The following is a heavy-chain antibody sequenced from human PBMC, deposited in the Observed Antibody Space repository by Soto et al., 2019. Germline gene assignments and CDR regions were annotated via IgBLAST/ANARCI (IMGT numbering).Heavy chain of an antibody. CDR1: GGSLSSYY. CDR3: ARTQLGSFDI. D-gene: IGHD3-16*01. CDR2: VYHTGST. J-gene: IGHJ3*02. Sequence: SETLSLTCSVSGGSLSSYYWSWIRQPPGKGLEWIGYVYHTGSTNYSPSLKSRVTMSVDTSKNHFSLRLRSGTAADTAVYYCARTQLGSFDIWSQGTMVTVSS. V-gene: IGHV4-59*01.